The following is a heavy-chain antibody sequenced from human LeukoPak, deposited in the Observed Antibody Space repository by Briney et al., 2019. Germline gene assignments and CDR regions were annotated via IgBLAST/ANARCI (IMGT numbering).Heavy chain of an antibody. CDR3: ARVRTEWYIDL. CDR2: IKQDGSEK. V-gene: IGHV3-7*01. Sequence: PGGSLRLSCAASGFIFSTYWVTWVRQAPGMGLEWVANIKQDGSEKFYVDSVKGRFTISRDNAKNSLYLQMNCLRAEDTAVYYCARVRTEWYIDLWGRGTLVTVST. D-gene: IGHD2-8*02. J-gene: IGHJ2*01. CDR1: GFIFSTYW.